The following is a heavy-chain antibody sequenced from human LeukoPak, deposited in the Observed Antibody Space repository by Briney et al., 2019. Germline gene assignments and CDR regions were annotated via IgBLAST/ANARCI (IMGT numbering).Heavy chain of an antibody. Sequence: GGSLRHSCAVSGFTYDDYAMQWVRQAPAKGLEWVSLISGDGGSTYYADSVKARFTISRDNSKNSLYLKMNSLRTEDTALYYCAKDAEGGWYSGEDYFDYWGQGPLVTVSS. CDR3: AKDAEGGWYSGEDYFDY. V-gene: IGHV3-43*02. CDR2: ISGDGGST. CDR1: GFTYDDYA. J-gene: IGHJ4*02. D-gene: IGHD6-19*01.